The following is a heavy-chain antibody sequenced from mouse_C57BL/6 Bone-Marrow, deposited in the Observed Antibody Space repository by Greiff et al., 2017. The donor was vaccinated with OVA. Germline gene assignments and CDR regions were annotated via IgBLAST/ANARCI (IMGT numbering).Heavy chain of an antibody. CDR3: AREGKYYYGSPYWYFDV. J-gene: IGHJ1*03. V-gene: IGHV5-17*01. CDR2: ISSGSSTI. D-gene: IGHD1-1*01. CDR1: GFTFSDYG. Sequence: EVQLVESGGGLVKPGGSLKLSCAASGFTFSDYGMHWVRQAPEKGLEWVAYISSGSSTIYYADTVKGRFTISRDNAKNTLFLQMTSLRSEDTAMYYCAREGKYYYGSPYWYFDVWGTGTTVTVSS.